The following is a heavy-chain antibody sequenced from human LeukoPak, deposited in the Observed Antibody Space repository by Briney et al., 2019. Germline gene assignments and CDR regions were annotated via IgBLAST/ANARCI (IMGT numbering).Heavy chain of an antibody. Sequence: SETLSLTCSVSGASIDKSTYYWGWIRQPPGKGPEWIGSIYYSGSTNYNPSLKSRVTMSVDTSKNQFSLKLSSVTAADTAVYYCARANYFDYWGQGTLVTVSS. J-gene: IGHJ4*02. V-gene: IGHV4-39*07. CDR1: GASIDKSTYY. CDR2: IYYSGST. CDR3: ARANYFDY.